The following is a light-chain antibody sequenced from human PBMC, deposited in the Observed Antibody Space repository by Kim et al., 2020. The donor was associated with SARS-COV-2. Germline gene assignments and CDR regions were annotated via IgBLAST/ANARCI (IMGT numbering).Light chain of an antibody. V-gene: IGLV3-1*01. J-gene: IGLJ1*01. CDR2: QDT. Sequence: SYELTQPPSVSVYPGQTATISCSGHKVGDKFACWYQQKAGQSPVLIIYQDTKRPSGIPERFSGSKSGNTATLTISGTQAADEADDYCQAWDSTFYVFGTG. CDR3: QAWDSTFYV. CDR1: KVGDKF.